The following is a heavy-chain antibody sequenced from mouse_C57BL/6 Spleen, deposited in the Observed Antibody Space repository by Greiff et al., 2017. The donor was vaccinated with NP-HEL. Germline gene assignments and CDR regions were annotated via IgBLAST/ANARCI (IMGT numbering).Heavy chain of an antibody. V-gene: IGHV1-82*01. CDR1: GYAFSSSW. Sequence: VQLQQSGPELVKPGASVKISCKASGYAFSSSWMNWVKQRPGKGLEWIGRIYPGDGDTNYNGKFKGKATLTADKSSSTAYMQLSSLTSEDSAVYFCARSITGGNYFDYWGQGTTLTVSS. J-gene: IGHJ2*01. CDR2: IYPGDGDT. CDR3: ARSITGGNYFDY. D-gene: IGHD2-4*01.